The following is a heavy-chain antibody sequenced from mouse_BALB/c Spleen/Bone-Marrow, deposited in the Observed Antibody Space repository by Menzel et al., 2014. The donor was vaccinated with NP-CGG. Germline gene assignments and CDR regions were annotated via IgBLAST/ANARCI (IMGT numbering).Heavy chain of an antibody. CDR2: IDPANGYT. CDR1: GFNIKDTY. J-gene: IGHJ2*01. V-gene: IGHV14-3*02. D-gene: IGHD4-1*01. CDR3: ATLTGPFDY. Sequence: VQLQQSGAELVKPGASVKLSCTASGFNIKDTYMNWVKQRAEQGLEWIGRIDPANGYTEYDPKFQGKATIIADTSSNPAYLQLGSQTSEDTAVYYCATLTGPFDYWAQGTTLTVSS.